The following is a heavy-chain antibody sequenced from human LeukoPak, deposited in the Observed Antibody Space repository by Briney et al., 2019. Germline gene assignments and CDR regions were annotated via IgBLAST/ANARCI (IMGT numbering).Heavy chain of an antibody. J-gene: IGHJ4*02. V-gene: IGHV4-59*01. CDR2: IYYSGST. CDR1: GGSISSYY. Sequence: SETLSLTCTVSGGSISSYYWSWIRQPPGKGLEWIGYIYYSGSTNYNPSLKSRVTISVDTSKNQFSLKLSSVTAADTAVYYCARGGGGSSGYSFYYWGQGTLVTVSS. D-gene: IGHD3-22*01. CDR3: ARGGGGSSGYSFYY.